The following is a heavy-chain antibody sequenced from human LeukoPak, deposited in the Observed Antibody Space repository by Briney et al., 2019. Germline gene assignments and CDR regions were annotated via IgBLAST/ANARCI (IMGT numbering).Heavy chain of an antibody. Sequence: ASVKVSCKVSGYTLTELSMHWVRQAPGKGLEWMGGFDPEGGETIYAQKFQGRVTMTEGTSTDTAYMELSSLRSEDTAVYYCATVHRSSGYYWSYYFDYWGQGTLVTVSS. CDR2: FDPEGGET. V-gene: IGHV1-24*01. J-gene: IGHJ4*02. D-gene: IGHD3-22*01. CDR1: GYTLTELS. CDR3: ATVHRSSGYYWSYYFDY.